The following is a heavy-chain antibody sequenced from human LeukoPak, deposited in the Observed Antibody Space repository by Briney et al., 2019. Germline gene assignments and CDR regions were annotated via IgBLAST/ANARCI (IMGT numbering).Heavy chain of an antibody. CDR2: ISSDSTTI. CDR1: RFTFPTFN. V-gene: IGHV3-48*01. Sequence: PGGSLSLSCAVSRFTFPTFNMNWVRQPPGKGLEWVSHISSDSTTISYADSVRGRSTIDRDNAKTSLYMQMNRLKADETVLYYCERSYYYYMDVWRQGSTVT. CDR3: ERSYYYYMDV. J-gene: IGHJ6*03.